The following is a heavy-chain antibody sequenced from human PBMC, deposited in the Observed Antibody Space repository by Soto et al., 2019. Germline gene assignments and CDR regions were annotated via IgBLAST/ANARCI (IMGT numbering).Heavy chain of an antibody. CDR2: MNPNSGNT. CDR1: GYTFTSYD. Sequence: ASVKVSCKASGYTFTSYDINWVRQATGQGLEWMGWMNPNSGNTGYAQKFQGRVTMTRNTSISTAYMELSSLRSEDTAVYYCARRYNWNDGWFDPWGQGTLVTVS. J-gene: IGHJ5*02. D-gene: IGHD1-1*01. CDR3: ARRYNWNDGWFDP. V-gene: IGHV1-8*01.